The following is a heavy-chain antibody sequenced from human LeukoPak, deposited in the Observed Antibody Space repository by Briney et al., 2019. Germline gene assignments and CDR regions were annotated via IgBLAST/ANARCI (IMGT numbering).Heavy chain of an antibody. CDR2: ISGRGGNT. D-gene: IGHD2-15*01. J-gene: IGHJ3*02. CDR1: GFTFSNHG. CDR3: AKFASPSDTPRGALDM. Sequence: GGSLRLSCAASGFTFSNHGMSWVRQTSGKGLEWVSAISGRGGNTYYADSVRGRFTISRDNSKNTLYLQMNSLRAEDTAVYYCAKFASPSDTPRGALDMWGQGTMVTV. V-gene: IGHV3-23*01.